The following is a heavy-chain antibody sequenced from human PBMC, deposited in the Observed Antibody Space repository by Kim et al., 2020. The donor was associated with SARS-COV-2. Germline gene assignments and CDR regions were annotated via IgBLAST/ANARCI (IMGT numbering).Heavy chain of an antibody. D-gene: IGHD3-9*01. CDR1: GFTFSSYG. J-gene: IGHJ4*02. V-gene: IGHV3-33*05. CDR3: ARAMVGYDILTGLLY. Sequence: GGSLRLSCAASGFTFSSYGMHWVRQAPGKGLEWVAVISYDGSNKYYADSVKGRFTISRDNSKNTLYLQMNSLRAEDTAVYYCARAMVGYDILTGLLYWGQGTLVTVSS. CDR2: ISYDGSNK.